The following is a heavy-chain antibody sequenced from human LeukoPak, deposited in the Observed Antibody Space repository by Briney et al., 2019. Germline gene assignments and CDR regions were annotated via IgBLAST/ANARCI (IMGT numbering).Heavy chain of an antibody. CDR2: IYYSGST. CDR3: ARLVATQKLYSWFDP. V-gene: IGHV4-39*07. Sequence: PSETLSLTCTVSGGSTSSSSYYWGWIRQPPGKGLEWIGSIYYSGSTYYNPSLKSRVTISVDTSKNQFSLKLISVTAADTAVYYCARLVATQKLYSWFDPWGQGTLVTVSS. CDR1: GGSTSSSSYY. J-gene: IGHJ5*02. D-gene: IGHD5-12*01.